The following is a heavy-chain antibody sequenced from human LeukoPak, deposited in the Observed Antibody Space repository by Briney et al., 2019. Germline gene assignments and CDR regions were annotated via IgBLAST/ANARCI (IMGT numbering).Heavy chain of an antibody. J-gene: IGHJ4*02. Sequence: SETLTLVCTVCGGSITGYYRSWIRQPPGKGLEWIGYIYYSGSTNYNPSLKSRVTISVDTSKNQFSLKLSSVTAADTAMYYCARHSRVGSAKFDYWGQGTLVTVSS. CDR3: ARHSRVGSAKFDY. V-gene: IGHV4-59*08. CDR1: GGSITGYY. D-gene: IGHD6-25*01. CDR2: IYYSGST.